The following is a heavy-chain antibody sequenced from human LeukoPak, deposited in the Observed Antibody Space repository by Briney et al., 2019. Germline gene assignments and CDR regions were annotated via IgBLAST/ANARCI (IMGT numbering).Heavy chain of an antibody. CDR2: IYPGDSDT. CDR3: ARDYCSSTSCYEGDYYFDY. V-gene: IGHV5-51*01. J-gene: IGHJ4*02. D-gene: IGHD2-2*01. Sequence: PGESLKISCKGSGYSFTSYWIGWVRQMPGKGLEWMGIIYPGDSDTRYSPSFQGQVTISADKSISTAYLQWSSLKASDTAMYYCARDYCSSTSCYEGDYYFDYWGQGTLVTVSS. CDR1: GYSFTSYW.